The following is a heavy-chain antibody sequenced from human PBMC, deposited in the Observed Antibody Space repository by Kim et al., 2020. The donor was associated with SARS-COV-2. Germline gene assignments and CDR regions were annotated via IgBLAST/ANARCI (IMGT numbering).Heavy chain of an antibody. CDR3: ATYMSASWTGFDV. J-gene: IGHJ3*01. V-gene: IGHV3-49*02. Sequence: HYAASVKGRFTISRDDSTSIVYLQVNSLRTEDTAVYYCATYMSASWTGFDVWGQGTMVTVSS. D-gene: IGHD3-10*01.